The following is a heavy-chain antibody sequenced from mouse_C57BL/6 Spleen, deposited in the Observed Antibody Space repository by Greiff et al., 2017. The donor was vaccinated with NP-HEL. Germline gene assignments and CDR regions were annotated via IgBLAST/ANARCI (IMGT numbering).Heavy chain of an antibody. D-gene: IGHD1-1*01. Sequence: EVKVVESGEGLVKPGGSLKLSCAASGFTFSSYAMSWVRQTPEKRLEWVAYISSGGDYIYYADPVKGRFTISRDNARNTLYLQMSSLKSEDTAMYYCTRSGPYYYGSSFWYFDVGGTGTTVTVSS. CDR2: ISSGGDYI. CDR1: GFTFSSYA. CDR3: TRSGPYYYGSSFWYFDV. V-gene: IGHV5-9-1*02. J-gene: IGHJ1*03.